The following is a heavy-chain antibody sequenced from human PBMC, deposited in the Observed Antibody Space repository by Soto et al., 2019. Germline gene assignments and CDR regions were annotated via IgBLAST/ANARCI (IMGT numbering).Heavy chain of an antibody. CDR2: VHYSGST. D-gene: IGHD3-10*01. V-gene: IGHV4-31*03. CDR1: GDSIGSGEYY. Sequence: QVHLQESGPGLVKPSETLSLTCSVSGDSIGSGEYYWNWIRHHPEKGLEWIGFVHYSGSTFYNPSLESRVSISIDTSQNQFSLKVTSVTSADTAVYYCARRPTGSGSSYFEIWGQGTLITVSS. CDR3: ARRPTGSGSSYFEI. J-gene: IGHJ4*02.